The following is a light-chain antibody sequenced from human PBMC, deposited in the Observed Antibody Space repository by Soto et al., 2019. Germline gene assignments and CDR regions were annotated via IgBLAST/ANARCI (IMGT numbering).Light chain of an antibody. CDR2: LGS. CDR1: QSPLHSNGYNY. CDR3: MQPLQSWT. Sequence: DILMTQSPISLPVTPGEPASISCRSSQSPLHSNGYNYLDWYLQNPGQSPQLLIYLGSNRASGVPDRFSGSGSGTDFTLKISRVEAEDVGVYYCMQPLQSWTFGQGTKVDNK. V-gene: IGKV2-28*01. J-gene: IGKJ1*01.